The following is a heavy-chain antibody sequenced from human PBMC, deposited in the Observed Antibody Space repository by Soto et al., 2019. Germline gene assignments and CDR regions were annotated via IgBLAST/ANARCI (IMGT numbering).Heavy chain of an antibody. Sequence: SETLSLTSTVSGGTIRSGDYYWSWIRQPPGKGLEWIGYIYYSGSTYYNPSLKSRVTISVDMSKNQFSLKLSSVTAADTAVYYCAREGFDGMDVWGQGTTVTVSS. CDR1: GGTIRSGDYY. CDR2: IYYSGST. J-gene: IGHJ6*02. CDR3: AREGFDGMDV. V-gene: IGHV4-30-4*01.